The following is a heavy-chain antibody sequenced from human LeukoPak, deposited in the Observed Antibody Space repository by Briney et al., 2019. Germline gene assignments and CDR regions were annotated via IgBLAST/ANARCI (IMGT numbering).Heavy chain of an antibody. CDR2: IYYSGST. CDR3: ARVDGNWFDP. V-gene: IGHV4-59*01. CDR1: GVSISSYY. Sequence: SETLSLTCTVSGVSISSYYLSWIRQPPGKGLEWIGYIYYSGSTNYNPSLKSRVTISVDTSKNQFSLKLSSVTAADTAVYYCARVDGNWFDPWGQGTLVTVSS. D-gene: IGHD5-24*01. J-gene: IGHJ5*02.